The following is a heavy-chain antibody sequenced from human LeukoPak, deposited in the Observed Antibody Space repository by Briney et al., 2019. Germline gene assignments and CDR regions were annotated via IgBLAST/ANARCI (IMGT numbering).Heavy chain of an antibody. Sequence: ASVKVSCKASGGTFSRYAISWVRQAPGQGLEWMGGIIPIFGTANYAQKFQGRVMITADESTSTAYMELSSLRSEDTAVYYCARLDYGSGSRFDYWGQGTLVTVSS. D-gene: IGHD3-10*01. CDR1: GGTFSRYA. J-gene: IGHJ4*02. CDR3: ARLDYGSGSRFDY. CDR2: IIPIFGTA. V-gene: IGHV1-69*13.